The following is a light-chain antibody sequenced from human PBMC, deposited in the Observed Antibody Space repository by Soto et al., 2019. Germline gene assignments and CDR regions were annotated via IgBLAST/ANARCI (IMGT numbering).Light chain of an antibody. CDR2: GNS. V-gene: IGLV1-40*01. CDR3: QSYDSNLSAFL. CDR1: SSNIGAGYD. J-gene: IGLJ2*01. Sequence: QSVLTQPPSVSVAPGQRVTISCTGNSSNIGAGYDVHWYQQLPGAAPKLLIYGNSDRPSGVPDRFSGSKSGTSASLAITGLQAEDEADYYCQSYDSNLSAFLFGGGTKLTVL.